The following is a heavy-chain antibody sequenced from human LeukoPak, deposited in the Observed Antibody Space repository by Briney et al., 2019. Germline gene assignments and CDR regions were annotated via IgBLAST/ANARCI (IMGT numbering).Heavy chain of an antibody. CDR1: GGTFSSYA. CDR3: ARTQGVITNWFDP. J-gene: IGHJ5*02. CDR2: IIPIFGTA. Sequence: SVKVSCKASGGTFSSYAISWVRQAPGQGLEWMGGIIPIFGTANYAQKFQGRVTITTDESTSTAYMELSSLRSEDTAVYYCARTQGVITNWFDPWAREPWSPSPQ. D-gene: IGHD3-22*01. V-gene: IGHV1-69*05.